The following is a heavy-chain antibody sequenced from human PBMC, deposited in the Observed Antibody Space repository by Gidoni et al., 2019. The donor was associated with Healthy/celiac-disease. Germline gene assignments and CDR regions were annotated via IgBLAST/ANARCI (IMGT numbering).Heavy chain of an antibody. Sequence: QVQLVQSGAEVKKPGASVKVSCKASGYTFTSYYMHWLRQAPGQGLEWMGIINPSGGSTSYAQKFQGRVTMTRDTSTSTVYMELSSLRSEDTAVYYCARSSNTIFGVVITNYYYYYGMDVWGQGTTVTVSS. V-gene: IGHV1-46*01. J-gene: IGHJ6*02. CDR1: GYTFTSYY. CDR2: INPSGGST. D-gene: IGHD3-3*01. CDR3: ARSSNTIFGVVITNYYYYYGMDV.